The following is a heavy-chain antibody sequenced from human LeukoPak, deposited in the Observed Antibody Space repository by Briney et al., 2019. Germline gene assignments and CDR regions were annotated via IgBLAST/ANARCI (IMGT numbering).Heavy chain of an antibody. V-gene: IGHV4-30-2*01. CDR1: GGSISSGGYY. Sequence: SETLSLTCTVSGGSISSGGYYWSWIRQPPGKGLEWIGYIYHSGSTYYNPSLKSRVTISVDRSKNQFSLKLSSVTAADTAVYYCARGGYYYDSSGYHFDYWGQGTLVTVSS. J-gene: IGHJ4*02. D-gene: IGHD3-22*01. CDR2: IYHSGST. CDR3: ARGGYYYDSSGYHFDY.